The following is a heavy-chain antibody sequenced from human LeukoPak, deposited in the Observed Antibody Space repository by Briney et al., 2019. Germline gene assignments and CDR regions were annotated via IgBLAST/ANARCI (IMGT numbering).Heavy chain of an antibody. CDR3: ARSPYQLLSDIAYNWFDP. J-gene: IGHJ5*02. V-gene: IGHV4-59*01. CDR2: IYYSGST. Sequence: SETLPLTCTVSGGSISSYYWSWIRQPPGKGLEWIGYIYYSGSTNYNPSLKSRVTISVDTSKNQFSLKLSSVTAADTAVYYCARSPYQLLSDIAYNWFDPWGQGTLVTVSS. CDR1: GGSISSYY. D-gene: IGHD2-2*01.